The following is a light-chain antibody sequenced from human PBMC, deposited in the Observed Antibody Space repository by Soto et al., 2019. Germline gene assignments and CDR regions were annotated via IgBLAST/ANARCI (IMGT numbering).Light chain of an antibody. J-gene: IGKJ4*01. CDR3: QQDDVGLWLT. CDR1: QSVNIY. Sequence: EIVMTQSPSTLSVSPGERATLSCRASQSVNIYLAWYQQKPGQAPRLLIFGASYRATGIPARFSGSGSGTEFNLTISCLQSEDFDVYFCQQDDVGLWLTCGGGTKG. CDR2: GAS. V-gene: IGKV3D-15*01.